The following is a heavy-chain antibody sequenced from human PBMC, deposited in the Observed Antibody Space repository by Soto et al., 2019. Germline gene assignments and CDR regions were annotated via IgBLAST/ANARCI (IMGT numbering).Heavy chain of an antibody. CDR1: GLTVSGKKY. CDR2: VYDIDGT. CDR3: ATSHPREHAYNI. V-gene: IGHV3-53*01. J-gene: IGHJ3*02. Sequence: LRLSCVASGLTVSGKKYMAWVRQDSGTGPECVSGVYDIDGTYYADSVRGRFTPSIGSSRTTVYLQMHDLRSEYRALYFCATSHPREHAYNIWGQGTMVT.